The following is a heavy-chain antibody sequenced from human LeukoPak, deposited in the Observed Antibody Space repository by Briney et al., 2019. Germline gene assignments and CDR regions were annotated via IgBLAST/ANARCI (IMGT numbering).Heavy chain of an antibody. D-gene: IGHD3-16*01. J-gene: IGHJ4*02. CDR1: GFTFRDFG. CDR3: AKREAGGDYARY. CDR2: IAYDGNGK. V-gene: IGHV3-30*18. Sequence: GGSLRLSCAASGFTFRDFGMHWVRQAPGKGLEWVAVIAYDGNGKFYADSVQGRFTVSRDNSKSTLYLQMDSLRTEDTAVYYCAKREAGGDYARYWGQGTLITVSS.